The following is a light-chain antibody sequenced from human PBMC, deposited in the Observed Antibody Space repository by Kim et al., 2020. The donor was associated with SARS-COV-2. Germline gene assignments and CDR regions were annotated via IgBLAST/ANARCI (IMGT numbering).Light chain of an antibody. CDR3: GSYTTSTTWV. Sequence: GPSRTISCTGSSSDIGAYNSASWYQQYPGKTPQIIIYDVSRRASGVSNRFSGSKSATTASLTITGLQPDDEGVYYCGSYTTSTTWVFGGGTKVTVL. CDR2: DVS. V-gene: IGLV2-14*03. CDR1: SSDIGAYNS. J-gene: IGLJ3*02.